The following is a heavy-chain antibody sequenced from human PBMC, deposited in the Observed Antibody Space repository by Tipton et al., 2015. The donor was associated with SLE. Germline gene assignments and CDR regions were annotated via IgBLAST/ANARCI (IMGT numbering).Heavy chain of an antibody. J-gene: IGHJ2*01. CDR1: GGSISSYY. V-gene: IGHV4-59*08. Sequence: TLSLTCTVSGGSISSYYWSWIRQPPGKGLEWIRYIYYSGSTNYNPSLKSRVTISVDTSKNQFSLKLSSVTAADTAVYYCARRRYSSSSRPHWYFDLWGRGTLVTVSS. CDR3: ARRRYSSSSRPHWYFDL. CDR2: IYYSGST. D-gene: IGHD6-6*01.